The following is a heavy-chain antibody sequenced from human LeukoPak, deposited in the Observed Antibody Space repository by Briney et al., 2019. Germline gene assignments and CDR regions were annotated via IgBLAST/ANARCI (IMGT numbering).Heavy chain of an antibody. J-gene: IGHJ3*02. CDR1: GGTFSSYV. CDR3: ASPLVGADDASDI. CDR2: IIPIFGTA. V-gene: IGHV1-69*05. Sequence: GASVKVSCKASGGTFSSYVIGWVRQAPGHGLEWMGGIIPIFGTANYAQKFQGRVTITTDESTSTAYMELSSLRSEDTAVYYCASPLVGADDASDIWGQGTMVTVSS. D-gene: IGHD1-26*01.